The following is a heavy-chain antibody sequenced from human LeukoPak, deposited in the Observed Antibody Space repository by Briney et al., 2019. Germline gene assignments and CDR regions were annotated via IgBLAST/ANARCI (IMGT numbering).Heavy chain of an antibody. J-gene: IGHJ6*03. CDR3: ARDYVVDYPYYYYYMDV. CDR2: IYTSGST. V-gene: IGHV4-61*02. CDR1: GGSISSGSYY. Sequence: PSETLSLTCTVSGGSISSGSYYWSWIRQPAGKGLEWIGRIYTSGSTNYNPSLKSRVTISVDTSKNQFSLKLSSVTAADTAVYYCARDYVVDYPYYYYYMDVWGKGTTVTVSS. D-gene: IGHD3/OR15-3a*01.